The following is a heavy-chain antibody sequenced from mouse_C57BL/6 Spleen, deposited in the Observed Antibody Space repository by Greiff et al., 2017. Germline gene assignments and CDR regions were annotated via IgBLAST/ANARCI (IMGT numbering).Heavy chain of an antibody. CDR1: GFTFSSYA. Sequence: EVHLVESGGGLVKPGGSLKLSCAASGFTFSSYAMSWVRQTPEKRLEWVATISDGGSYTYYPDNVKGRFTISRDNAKNNLYLQMSHLKSEDTAMYYCAREGYDVAWFAYWGQGTLVTVSA. V-gene: IGHV5-4*01. CDR2: ISDGGSYT. CDR3: AREGYDVAWFAY. J-gene: IGHJ3*01. D-gene: IGHD2-2*01.